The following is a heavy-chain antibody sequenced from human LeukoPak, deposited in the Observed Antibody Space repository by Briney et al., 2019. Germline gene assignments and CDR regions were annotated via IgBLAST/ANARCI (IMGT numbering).Heavy chain of an antibody. D-gene: IGHD6-6*01. CDR1: GGSISSYY. J-gene: IGHJ5*02. V-gene: IGHV4-59*01. CDR3: ASTYSSSPGNWFDP. CDR2: IYYSGST. Sequence: PSETLSLTCTVSGGSISSYYWSWIRKPPGKGLEWIGYIYYSGSTNYNPSLKSRVTISVDTSKNQFSLKLSSVTAADTAVYYCASTYSSSPGNWFDPWGQGTLVTVSS.